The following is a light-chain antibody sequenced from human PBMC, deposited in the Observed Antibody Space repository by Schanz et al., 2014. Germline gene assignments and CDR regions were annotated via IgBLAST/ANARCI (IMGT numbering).Light chain of an antibody. J-gene: IGKJ4*01. CDR1: QSVSSW. CDR2: AAS. V-gene: IGKV1-39*01. CDR3: QQSYITLPGT. Sequence: DIQMTQSPSTLSASVGDRVTITCRASQSVSSWLAWYQQTPGKGPKLLIYAASTLQSGVPSRFSGSGSGTDFTLTISCLQPEDFATYYCQQSYITLPGTFGGGTEVEVK.